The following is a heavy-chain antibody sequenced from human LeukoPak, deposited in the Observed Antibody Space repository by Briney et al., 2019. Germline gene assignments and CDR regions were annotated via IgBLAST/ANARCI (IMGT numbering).Heavy chain of an antibody. CDR1: GYTFTSYD. V-gene: IGHV1-8*03. J-gene: IGHJ3*02. CDR2: MNPNSGNT. CDR3: ARDRWSSSSSEGTLDI. Sequence: ASVKVSCKASGYTFTSYDINWVRQATGQGLEWMGWMNPNSGNTGYAQKFQGRVTITRNTSISTAYMELSSLRSGDTAVYYCARDRWSSSSSEGTLDIWGQGTMVTVSS. D-gene: IGHD6-6*01.